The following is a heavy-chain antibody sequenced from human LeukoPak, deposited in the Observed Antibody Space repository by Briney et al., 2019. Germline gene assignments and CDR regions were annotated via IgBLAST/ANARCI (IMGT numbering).Heavy chain of an antibody. V-gene: IGHV7-4-1*02. J-gene: IGHJ5*02. CDR2: INTNTGNP. CDR1: GYTFTSYA. Sequence: ASVKVSCKASGYTFTSYAMNWVRQAPGQGLEWMGWINTNTGNPTYAQGFTGRFVFSLDTSVSTAYLQISSLKAEDTAVYHCARDLRIAVAGNWFDPWGQGTLVTVSS. CDR3: ARDLRIAVAGNWFDP. D-gene: IGHD6-19*01.